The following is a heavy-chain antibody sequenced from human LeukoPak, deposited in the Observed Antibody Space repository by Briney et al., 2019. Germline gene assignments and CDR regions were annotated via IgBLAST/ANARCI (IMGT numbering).Heavy chain of an antibody. CDR2: MYYSGST. J-gene: IGHJ6*03. V-gene: IGHV4-39*07. Sequence: SETLSLTCTVSGGSISSGTYYWGWVRQPPGKALEWIGSMYYSGSTNYNPSLKSRVTISVDTSKNQFSLKLSSVTAADTAVYYCARGYCSGGSCYSYYYYNYMDVWGKGTTVTVSS. CDR3: ARGYCSGGSCYSYYYYNYMDV. D-gene: IGHD2-15*01. CDR1: GGSISSGTYY.